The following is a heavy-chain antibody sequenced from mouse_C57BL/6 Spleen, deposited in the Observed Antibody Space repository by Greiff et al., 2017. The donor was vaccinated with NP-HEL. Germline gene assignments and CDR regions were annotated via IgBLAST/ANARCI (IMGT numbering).Heavy chain of an antibody. CDR2: IDPSDSET. CDR3: AREGLRQGYYYAMDY. Sequence: QVQLQQPGAELVRPGSSVKLSCKASGYTFTSYWMHWVKQRPIQGLEWIGNIDPSDSETHYNQKFKDKATLTVDQSSSTAYMQLSSLTSEDSAVYYCAREGLRQGYYYAMDYWGQGTSVTVSS. D-gene: IGHD2-12*01. CDR1: GYTFTSYW. V-gene: IGHV1-52*01. J-gene: IGHJ4*01.